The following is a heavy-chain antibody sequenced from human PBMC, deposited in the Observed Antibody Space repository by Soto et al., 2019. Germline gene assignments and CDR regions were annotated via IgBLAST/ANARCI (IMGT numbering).Heavy chain of an antibody. D-gene: IGHD2-21*02. V-gene: IGHV3-30*18. Sequence: LRLSCAASGFTFSSYGMHWVRQAPGKGLEWVAVISYDGSNKYYADSVKGRFTISRDNSKNTLYLQMNSLRAEDTAVYYCAKAGGDNDAFDIWGQGTMVTVSS. J-gene: IGHJ3*02. CDR2: ISYDGSNK. CDR1: GFTFSSYG. CDR3: AKAGGDNDAFDI.